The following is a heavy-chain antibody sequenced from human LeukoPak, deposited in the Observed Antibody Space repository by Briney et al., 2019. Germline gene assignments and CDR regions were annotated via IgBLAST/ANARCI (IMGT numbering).Heavy chain of an antibody. CDR3: ARAPRLGSGDYFDY. J-gene: IGHJ4*02. V-gene: IGHV3-21*01. Sequence: PGGSLRLSCAASGFTFSSYALSWVRQAPGKGLEWVSSISSSSSYIYYADSVKGRFTISRDNAKNSLYLQMNSLRAEDTAVYYCARAPRLGSGDYFDYWGQGTLVTVSS. CDR2: ISSSSSYI. CDR1: GFTFSSYA. D-gene: IGHD3-10*01.